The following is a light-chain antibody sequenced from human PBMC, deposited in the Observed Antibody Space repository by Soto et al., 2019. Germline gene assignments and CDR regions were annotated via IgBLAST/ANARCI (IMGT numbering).Light chain of an antibody. Sequence: VLKQSPCTLSLSPGERATLSCRASQSVSNNYLAWYQQNPGQAPRLLIYGASNRATGIPDRFSGSGSGTDFTLTSSILEPEDFAVYYWQQYGSPGTFGQGTKVDIK. CDR3: QQYGSPGT. CDR1: QSVSNNY. J-gene: IGKJ1*01. CDR2: GAS. V-gene: IGKV3-20*01.